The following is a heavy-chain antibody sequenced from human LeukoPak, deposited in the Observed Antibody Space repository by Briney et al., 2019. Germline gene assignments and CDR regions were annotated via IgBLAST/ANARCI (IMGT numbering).Heavy chain of an antibody. CDR2: ISGSGGST. CDR1: GFTFSSYG. D-gene: IGHD3-9*01. V-gene: IGHV3-23*01. CDR3: AKVGPRILRYFDWLLGWPESFDY. J-gene: IGHJ4*02. Sequence: PGGSLRLSCAASGFTFSSYGMSWVRQAPGKGLEWVSAISGSGGSTYYADSVKGRFTISRDNSKNTLYLQMNSLRAEDTAVYYCAKVGPRILRYFDWLLGWPESFDYWGQGTLVTVSS.